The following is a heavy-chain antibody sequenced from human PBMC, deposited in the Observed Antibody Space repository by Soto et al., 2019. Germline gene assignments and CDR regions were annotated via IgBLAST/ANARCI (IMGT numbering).Heavy chain of an antibody. J-gene: IGHJ4*02. D-gene: IGHD3-22*01. V-gene: IGHV4-31*03. Sequence: QVQLQESGPGLVKPSQTLSLTCTVSGGSISSGTYHWSWIRHHPGKGLEWIGYIYYSGSTYYNPYLKSRLTISVDTSKNQFSLRLSSVTAADTAVYYCAREMNYYDTSGDSYFDYWGQGTLVTVSS. CDR3: AREMNYYDTSGDSYFDY. CDR1: GGSISSGTYH. CDR2: IYYSGST.